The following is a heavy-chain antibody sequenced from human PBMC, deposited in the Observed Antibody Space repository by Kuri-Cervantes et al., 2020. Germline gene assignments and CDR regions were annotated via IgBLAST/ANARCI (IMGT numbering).Heavy chain of an antibody. CDR3: ARGWWKLVAAGPDF. CDR2: ISYDGSNT. J-gene: IGHJ4*02. CDR1: GFTFSSYA. V-gene: IGHV3-30-3*01. Sequence: GESLKISCAASGFTFSSYAMLWVRQAPGKGLEWVAVISYDGSNTYYADSVKGRFTISRDNSKNTLYLQMNSLRAEDTAVYYSARGWWKLVAAGPDFWGQGTQVTVSS. D-gene: IGHD6-13*01.